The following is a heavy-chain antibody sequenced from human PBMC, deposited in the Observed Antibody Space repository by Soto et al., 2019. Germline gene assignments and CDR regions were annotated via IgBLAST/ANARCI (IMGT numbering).Heavy chain of an antibody. Sequence: PVGYRRLSCAASGFTFSSYGMHWVRQAPGKGLEWVAVISYDGSNKYYADSVKGRFTISRDNSKNTLYLQMNSLRAEDTAVYYCAKDPRDIVATIHLDYWGQGTLVTVSS. CDR1: GFTFSSYG. CDR3: AKDPRDIVATIHLDY. CDR2: ISYDGSNK. V-gene: IGHV3-30*18. D-gene: IGHD5-12*01. J-gene: IGHJ4*02.